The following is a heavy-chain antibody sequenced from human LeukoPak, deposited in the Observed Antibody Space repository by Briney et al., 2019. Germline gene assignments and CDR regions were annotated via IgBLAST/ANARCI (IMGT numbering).Heavy chain of an antibody. V-gene: IGHV4-59*11. Sequence: SETLSLTCTVSGGSISSHYWSWVRQPPGKGLEWIGYVLDNVRTKDNPSLNSRFTLSAGTSKNQFSLRLTSVTAADTAVYYCATIKRGNIFGFFDFWGQGILVTVSS. CDR1: GGSISSHY. D-gene: IGHD5-18*01. CDR3: ATIKRGNIFGFFDF. J-gene: IGHJ4*02. CDR2: VLDNVRT.